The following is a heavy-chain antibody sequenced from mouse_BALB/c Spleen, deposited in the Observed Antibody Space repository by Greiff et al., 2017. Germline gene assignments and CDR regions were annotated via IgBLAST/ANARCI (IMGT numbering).Heavy chain of an antibody. V-gene: IGHV5-17*02. CDR1: GFTFGSFG. CDR3: ARDYFDY. J-gene: IGHJ2*01. Sequence: DVQLVESGGGLVQPGGSRKLSCTASGFTFGSFGMHWVRQAPEKGLEWVAYISSGSTTIYYADTVKGRFTISRDNPKNTLFLQMTSLRSEDTAMYYCARDYFDYWGQGTTLTVSS. CDR2: ISSGSTTI.